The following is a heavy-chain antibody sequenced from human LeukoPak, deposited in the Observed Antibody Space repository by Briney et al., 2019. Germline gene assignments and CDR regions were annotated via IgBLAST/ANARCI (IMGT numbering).Heavy chain of an antibody. CDR1: GYSFTSYW. D-gene: IGHD3-22*01. V-gene: IGHV5-10-1*01. Sequence: GESLKISCKGSGYSFTSYWISWVRQMPGKGLEWMGRIDPSDSYTNYSPSFQGHVTISADKSISTAYLQWSSLKASDTAMYYCARRLLHTPPLDAFDIWGKGTVVTVFS. CDR3: ARRLLHTPPLDAFDI. J-gene: IGHJ3*02. CDR2: IDPSDSYT.